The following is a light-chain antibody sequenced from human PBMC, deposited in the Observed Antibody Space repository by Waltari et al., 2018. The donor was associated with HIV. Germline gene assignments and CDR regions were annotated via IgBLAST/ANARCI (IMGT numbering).Light chain of an antibody. CDR3: QTWGSIIVI. J-gene: IGLJ2*01. CDR2: LHSDGSH. CDR1: RGHSSYE. V-gene: IGLV4-69*01. Sequence: QVVLTQEPSASASLGTAVKFTCTLSRGHSSYEIEWNRQPPGKGSSYLMKLHSDGSHNMGDGIPDRFSGSSSGAERHLMISSLRSDDEADYYCQTWGSIIVIFGGVTNLTVL.